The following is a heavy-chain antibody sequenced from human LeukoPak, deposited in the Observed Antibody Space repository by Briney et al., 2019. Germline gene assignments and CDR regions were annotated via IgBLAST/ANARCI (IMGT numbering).Heavy chain of an antibody. D-gene: IGHD5-24*01. CDR3: ARMANYYYYMDV. V-gene: IGHV3-11*04. J-gene: IGHJ6*03. CDR1: GFTFSDYY. Sequence: PGGSLRLSCAASGFTFSDYYMSWIRQAPGKGLEWVSYISSSGSTIYYADSVKGRFTTSRDNAKNPLYLQMNSLRAEDTAVYYCARMANYYYYMDVWGKGTTVTVSS. CDR2: ISSSGSTI.